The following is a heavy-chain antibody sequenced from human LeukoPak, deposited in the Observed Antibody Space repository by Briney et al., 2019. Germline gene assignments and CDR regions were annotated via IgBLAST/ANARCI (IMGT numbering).Heavy chain of an antibody. CDR2: IYTSGST. D-gene: IGHD2-8*02. CDR3: ARSTRRHCTGGVCYIDPFDY. J-gene: IGHJ4*02. V-gene: IGHV4-4*07. CDR1: GGSISSYY. Sequence: SETLSLTCTVSGGSISSYYWSWIRQPAGNGLEGIGRIYTSGSTNYNPSLKSRVTMSVDTSKNQFSLKLSSVTAADTAVYYCARSTRRHCTGGVCYIDPFDYWGQGTLVTVSS.